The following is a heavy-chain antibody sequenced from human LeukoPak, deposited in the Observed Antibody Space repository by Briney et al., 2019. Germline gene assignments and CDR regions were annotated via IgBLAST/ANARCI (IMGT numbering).Heavy chain of an antibody. CDR1: GGTFSSYA. J-gene: IGHJ4*02. CDR3: ARAKSEDGYNSD. D-gene: IGHD5-24*01. V-gene: IGHV1-69*05. Sequence: ASVKVSCKASGGTFSSYAISWVRKAPGQGLEWMGGIIPIFGTAHDAQKFQGRVTITTDESTSTAYMELSSLRSEDTAVYYCARAKSEDGYNSDWGRGRLVTVAS. CDR2: IIPIFGTA.